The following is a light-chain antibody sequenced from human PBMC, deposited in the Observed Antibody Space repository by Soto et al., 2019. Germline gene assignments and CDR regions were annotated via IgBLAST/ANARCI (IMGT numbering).Light chain of an antibody. V-gene: IGLV2-14*01. J-gene: IGLJ1*01. Sequence: QSALTQPASVSGSPGQSITISCTGSSSDVGAYNYVSWYLQHLGKAPKLLIYGVGNRPSGVSARFSGSKSGDTASLTISGLQAEDEADYYCSSYAHGSIYVFGTGTKLTVL. CDR1: SSDVGAYNY. CDR3: SSYAHGSIYV. CDR2: GVG.